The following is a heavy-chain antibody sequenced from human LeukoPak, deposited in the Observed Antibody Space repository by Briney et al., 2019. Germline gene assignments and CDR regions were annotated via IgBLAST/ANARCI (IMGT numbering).Heavy chain of an antibody. Sequence: PGGSQRLSCAASGFPLSVYGMHCARQAPGKGLEWVAFIRYDGSSENYAGSVYGRLTISRDNSKNMMYLQMHSQRVEDTAVYYCAKEKTTMLYFFDYWGQGTLVTVSS. CDR1: GFPLSVYG. CDR3: AKEKTTMLYFFDY. J-gene: IGHJ4*02. CDR2: IRYDGSSE. V-gene: IGHV3-30*02. D-gene: IGHD3-16*01.